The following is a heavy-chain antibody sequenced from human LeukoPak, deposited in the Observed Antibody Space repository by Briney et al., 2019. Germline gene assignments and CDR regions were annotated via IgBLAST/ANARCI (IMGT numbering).Heavy chain of an antibody. CDR1: GYTFTAYY. J-gene: IGHJ4*02. CDR2: INPDSGGT. Sequence: ASVKVSCKASGYTFTAYYMHWVRQAPGQGPEWVGWINPDSGGTNYAQKFQGRVTMTEDTSTDTAYMELSSLRSEDTAVYYCATVVLYSGYYFDYWGQGTLVTVSS. D-gene: IGHD5-12*01. V-gene: IGHV1-2*02. CDR3: ATVVLYSGYYFDY.